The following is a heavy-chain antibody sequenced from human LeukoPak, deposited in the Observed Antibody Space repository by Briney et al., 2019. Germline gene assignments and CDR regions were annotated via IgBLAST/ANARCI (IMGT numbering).Heavy chain of an antibody. V-gene: IGHV3-23*01. CDR3: AKDLVAAMVGDAFDI. Sequence: GGTLRLSCAASGFTFSCYGMSWVRQAPGKGLEWVSAISGSGGSTYYADSVKGRFTISRDNSKNTLYLQMNSLRAEDTAVYYCAKDLVAAMVGDAFDIWGQGTMVTVSS. CDR2: ISGSGGST. D-gene: IGHD5-18*01. J-gene: IGHJ3*02. CDR1: GFTFSCYG.